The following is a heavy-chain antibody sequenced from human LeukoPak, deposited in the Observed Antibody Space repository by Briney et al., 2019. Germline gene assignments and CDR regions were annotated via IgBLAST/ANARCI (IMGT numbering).Heavy chain of an antibody. CDR2: ISGSGGST. CDR3: AKVRLDSSGYPLDAFDI. J-gene: IGHJ3*02. V-gene: IGHV3-23*01. CDR1: GFTFSSYA. Sequence: GGSLRLSCAASGFTFSSYAMSWVRRAPGKGLEWVSAISGSGGSTYYADSVKGRFTISRDNSKNTLYLQMNSLRAEDTAVYYCAKVRLDSSGYPLDAFDIWGQGTMVTVSS. D-gene: IGHD3-22*01.